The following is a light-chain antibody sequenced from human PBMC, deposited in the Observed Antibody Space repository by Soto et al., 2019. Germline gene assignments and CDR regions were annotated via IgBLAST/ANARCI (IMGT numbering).Light chain of an antibody. V-gene: IGKV1-5*03. Sequence: DIQMTQSPSTLSASVGDRVTITCRASQSISTWLAWYQQKPGKAPNLLIYKASNLESGVPSRFSGSGSGTEFPLTISGLPRDDFATYYCQQYGTYYTFGQGTKLEIK. J-gene: IGKJ2*01. CDR3: QQYGTYYT. CDR1: QSISTW. CDR2: KAS.